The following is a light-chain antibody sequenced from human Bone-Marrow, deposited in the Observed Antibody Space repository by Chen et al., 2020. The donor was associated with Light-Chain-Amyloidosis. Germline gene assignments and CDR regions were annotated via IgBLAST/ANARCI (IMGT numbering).Light chain of an antibody. J-gene: IGLJ3*02. CDR1: SGSIATNY. V-gene: IGLV6-57*01. CDR2: EDD. Sequence: NFMLTQPHSVSESPGKTVIISCTRSSGSIATNYVQWYQQRPGSSPTTVIYEDDQKTSGVPDQFSCSIDRSSNSAARTISGQKTEDEAYYYDQSYQGSSQGVFGGGTKLTVL. CDR3: QSYQGSSQGV.